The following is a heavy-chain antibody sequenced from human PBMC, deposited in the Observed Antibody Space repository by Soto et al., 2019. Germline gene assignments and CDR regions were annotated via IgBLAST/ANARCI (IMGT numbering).Heavy chain of an antibody. J-gene: IGHJ4*02. CDR3: AGVYYGGNSVNNY. D-gene: IGHD2-8*01. CDR1: GFTFSSVA. Sequence: XLSFAGPGFTFSSVAMSWVRQAPGKGLEWVAATSYDGSNKYYADSVKGRFIISRDNSKNTLYLLLNTLRAEDTAVYYCAGVYYGGNSVNNYWGQGTPVTVSS. V-gene: IGHV3-30-3*01. CDR2: TSYDGSNK.